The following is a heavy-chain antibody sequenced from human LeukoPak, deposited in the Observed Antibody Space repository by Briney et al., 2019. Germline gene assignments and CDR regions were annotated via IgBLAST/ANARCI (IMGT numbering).Heavy chain of an antibody. CDR2: IYYSGST. Sequence: SETLSLTCTVSGGSISSYYWSWIRQPPGKGLEWIGYIYYSGSTNYNPSLKSRVTMSLGGSENEFSLELSSVTAADTAVYYCASQKGTLFDYWGRGTLVTVSS. J-gene: IGHJ4*02. CDR1: GGSISSYY. V-gene: IGHV4-59*08. D-gene: IGHD3-10*01. CDR3: ASQKGTLFDY.